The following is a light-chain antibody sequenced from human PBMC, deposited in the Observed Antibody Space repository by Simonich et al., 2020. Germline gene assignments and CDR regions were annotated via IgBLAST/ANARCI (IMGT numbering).Light chain of an antibody. V-gene: IGKV1-9*01. Sequence: DIQLTQSPSFLSASVGDRVTITCRASKGINSYLAWYQQKPGKAPKLLIYAASTLPICVPSRFSGSGSGTEFTLTISSLQPEDFATYYCQQLNSYPLTFGGGTTVEIK. CDR3: QQLNSYPLT. CDR1: KGINSY. CDR2: AAS. J-gene: IGKJ4*01.